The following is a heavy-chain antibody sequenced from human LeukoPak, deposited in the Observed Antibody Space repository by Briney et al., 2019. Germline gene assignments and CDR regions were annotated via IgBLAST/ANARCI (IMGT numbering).Heavy chain of an antibody. D-gene: IGHD5-18*01. Sequence: SETLSPTCAVYGESFSAYSWSWIRQPSGKGLEWIGDINHSGSTNYNPSLKSRVTISLDTSKNQFSLKLSSVAAADTAVYYCARGEEGGYTYGYWFDPWGQGTLVTVTS. CDR3: ARGEEGGYTYGYWFDP. V-gene: IGHV4-34*01. CDR2: INHSGST. J-gene: IGHJ5*02. CDR1: GESFSAYS.